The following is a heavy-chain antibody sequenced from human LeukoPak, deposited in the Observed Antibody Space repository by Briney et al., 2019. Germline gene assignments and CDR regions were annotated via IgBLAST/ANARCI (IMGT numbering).Heavy chain of an antibody. CDR1: GFTFSSYA. Sequence: GGSLRLSCAASGFTFSSYAMSWVRQAPGKGLEWLSDISGSGGSPYYADSVKGRFTISRDNSKNTPYLQMNSLRAEDTAVYYCAKPQYYYDTRRYSAGDHWGQGTLVTVSS. CDR3: AKPQYYYDTRRYSAGDH. J-gene: IGHJ4*02. V-gene: IGHV3-23*01. D-gene: IGHD3-22*01. CDR2: ISGSGGSP.